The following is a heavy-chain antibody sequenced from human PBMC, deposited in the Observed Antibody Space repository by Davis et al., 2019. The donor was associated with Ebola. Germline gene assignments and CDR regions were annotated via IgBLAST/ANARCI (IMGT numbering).Heavy chain of an antibody. CDR1: GGSFSGYY. V-gene: IGHV4-34*01. D-gene: IGHD6-19*01. CDR3: ARARIAVAGRRLRGGGMDV. J-gene: IGHJ6*02. Sequence: MPSETLSLTCAVYGGSFSGYYWSWIRQPPGKGLEWIGEINHSGSTNYNPSLKSRVTISVDTSKNQFSLKLSSGTAADTAVYYCARARIAVAGRRLRGGGMDVWGQGTTVTVSS. CDR2: INHSGST.